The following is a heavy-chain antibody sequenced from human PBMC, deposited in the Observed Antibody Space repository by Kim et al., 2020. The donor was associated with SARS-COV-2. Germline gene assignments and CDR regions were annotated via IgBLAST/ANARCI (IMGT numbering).Heavy chain of an antibody. J-gene: IGHJ6*02. CDR1: GYTFTSYG. CDR3: ARGGYGDIYYYYGMDV. CDR2: ISAYNGNT. Sequence: ASVKVSCKASGYTFTSYGISWVRQAPGQGLEWMGWISAYNGNTNYAQKLQGRVTMTTDTSTSTAYMELRSLRSDDTAVYYCARGGYGDIYYYYGMDVWGQGTTVTVSS. V-gene: IGHV1-18*01. D-gene: IGHD4-17*01.